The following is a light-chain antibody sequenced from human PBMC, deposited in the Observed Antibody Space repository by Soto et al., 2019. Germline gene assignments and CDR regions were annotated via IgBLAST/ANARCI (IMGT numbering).Light chain of an antibody. CDR3: QKYDGTGT. Sequence: EIVLTQSPDTLSLSPGERATLSCRASQFFGSDYFAWYQQKPGQPPRLLIYGASRMATGIPDRFSGRGSGTDFTLTISSLEPEDFAMYYFQKYDGTGTFGQGTKVEIK. V-gene: IGKV3-20*01. CDR2: GAS. J-gene: IGKJ1*01. CDR1: QFFGSDY.